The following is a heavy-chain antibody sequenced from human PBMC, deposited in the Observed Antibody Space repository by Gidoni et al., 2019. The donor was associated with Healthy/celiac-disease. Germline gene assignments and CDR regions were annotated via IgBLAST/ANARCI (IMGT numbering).Heavy chain of an antibody. J-gene: IGHJ4*02. CDR2: IKSKTDGGTT. Sequence: EVQLVESGGGLVKPGGSLRLSCAASGFTLSNAWMSWVRQAPGKGLEWVGRIKSKTDGGTTDYAAPVKGRFTISRDDSKNTLYLQMNSLKTEDTAVYYCTTRSYSYLQTDYWGQGTLVTVSS. V-gene: IGHV3-15*01. CDR3: TTRSYSYLQTDY. CDR1: GFTLSNAW. D-gene: IGHD1-26*01.